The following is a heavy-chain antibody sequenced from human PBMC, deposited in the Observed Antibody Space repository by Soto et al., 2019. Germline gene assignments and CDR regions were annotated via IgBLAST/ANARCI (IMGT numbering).Heavy chain of an antibody. CDR1: GYTFTSYG. V-gene: IGHV1-18*01. J-gene: IGHJ4*02. D-gene: IGHD3-16*02. CDR2: ISAYNGNT. CDR3: ARDRPNYVWGSYRYIFPDY. Sequence: ASVKVSCKASGYTFTSYGISWVRQAPGQGLEWMGWISAYNGNTNYAQKLQGRVTMTTDTSTSTAYMELRSLRSDDTAVYYCARDRPNYVWGSYRYIFPDYWGQGTLVTVSS.